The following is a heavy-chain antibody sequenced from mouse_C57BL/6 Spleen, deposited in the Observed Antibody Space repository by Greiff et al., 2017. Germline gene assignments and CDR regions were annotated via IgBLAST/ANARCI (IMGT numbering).Heavy chain of an antibody. D-gene: IGHD1-1*01. CDR2: IWRGGST. V-gene: IGHV2-5*01. J-gene: IGHJ1*03. CDR3: AKTYYYGRGYFDV. CDR1: GFSLTSYG. Sequence: VKLMESGPGLVQPSQSLSITCTVSGFSLTSYGVHWVRQSPGKGLEWLGVIWRGGSTDYNAAFMSRLSITKDNSKSQVFFKMNSLQADDTAIYYCAKTYYYGRGYFDVWGTGTTVTVSS.